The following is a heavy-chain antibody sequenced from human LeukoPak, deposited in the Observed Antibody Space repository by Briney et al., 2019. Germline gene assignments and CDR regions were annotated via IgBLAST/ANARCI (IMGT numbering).Heavy chain of an antibody. CDR3: TRDPHALDY. CDR2: ITSGSSTI. V-gene: IGHV3-48*01. CDR1: GFTFSSYS. J-gene: IGHJ4*02. Sequence: GGSLRLSCAASGFTFSSYSMNWVRQAPGKGLEWVSYITSGSSTIYYADSAKGRFTISRDNAKNSLHLQMNSLRAEDTAIYYCTRDPHALDYWGQGTLVTVSS.